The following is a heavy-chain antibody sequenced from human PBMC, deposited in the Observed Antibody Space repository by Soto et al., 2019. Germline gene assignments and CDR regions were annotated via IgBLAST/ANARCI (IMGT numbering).Heavy chain of an antibody. Sequence: PGESLKISCKGSGYSFTSYWISWVRQMPGKGLEWMGRIDPSDSYTNYSPSFQGHVTISADKSISTAYLQWSSLKASDTAMYYCATVPPYGDYFDYWGQGTLVTVSS. CDR1: GYSFTSYW. V-gene: IGHV5-10-1*01. D-gene: IGHD4-17*01. CDR2: IDPSDSYT. J-gene: IGHJ4*02. CDR3: ATVPPYGDYFDY.